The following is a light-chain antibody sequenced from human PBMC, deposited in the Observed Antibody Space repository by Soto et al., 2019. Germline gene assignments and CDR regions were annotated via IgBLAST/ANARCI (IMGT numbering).Light chain of an antibody. CDR3: FSYRIGGRV. J-gene: IGLJ3*02. V-gene: IGLV2-23*01. CDR2: EGN. Sequence: QSALTQPASVSGSPGQSITISCTGSSSDVGGDNLLSWYQHHPGKAPKLIIYEGNQRPSGVSDRFSASKSGNTASLTISGLQAGDEADYYCFSYRIGGRVFGGGTKLTVL. CDR1: SSDVGGDNL.